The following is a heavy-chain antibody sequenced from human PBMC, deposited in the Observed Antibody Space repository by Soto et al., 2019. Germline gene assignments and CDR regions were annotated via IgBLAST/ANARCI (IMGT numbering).Heavy chain of an antibody. CDR3: ARSGPPAGY. D-gene: IGHD3-10*01. CDR1: GYTFTSYA. Sequence: QVQLVQYGAEVKKPVASVTVSCKASGYTFTSYAISCVRHAPGQGLKWMGWISAYNGNTNYAQKLQGRVTMTTDTATTTASRELRSLRSDDTAVYYSARSGPPAGYWVLGTLVTVSS. J-gene: IGHJ4*02. CDR2: ISAYNGNT. V-gene: IGHV1-18*01.